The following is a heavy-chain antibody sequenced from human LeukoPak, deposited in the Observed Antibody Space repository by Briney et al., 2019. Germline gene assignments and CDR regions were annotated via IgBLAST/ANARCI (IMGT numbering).Heavy chain of an antibody. J-gene: IGHJ6*02. Sequence: SQTLSLTCTVSGGSISSGSYYWSWIRQPAGKGLEWIGRIYTSGSTNYNPPLKSRVTISVDTSKNQFSLKLSSVTAANTAVYYCARGVGYCSSTSCYHYYGMDVWGQGTTVTVSS. D-gene: IGHD2-2*03. CDR3: ARGVGYCSSTSCYHYYGMDV. CDR1: GGSISSGSYY. V-gene: IGHV4-61*02. CDR2: IYTSGST.